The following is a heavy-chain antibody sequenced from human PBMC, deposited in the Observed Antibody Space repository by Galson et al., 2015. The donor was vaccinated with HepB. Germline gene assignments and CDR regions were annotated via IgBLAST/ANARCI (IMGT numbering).Heavy chain of an antibody. CDR2: ISSRDNTI. D-gene: IGHD6-6*01. Sequence: SLRLSCAASGFTFSTYEMNWVRQAPGKGLEWVSYISSRDNTIFYADSVKGRFTISRDNAKNSLYLQMTSLRAEDTAVYYCAREYSSSSGKNFDYWGQGTLVTVSS. J-gene: IGHJ4*02. V-gene: IGHV3-48*03. CDR3: AREYSSSSGKNFDY. CDR1: GFTFSTYE.